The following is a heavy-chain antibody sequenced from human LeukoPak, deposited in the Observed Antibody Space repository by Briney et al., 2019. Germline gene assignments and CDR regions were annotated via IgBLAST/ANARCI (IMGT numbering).Heavy chain of an antibody. D-gene: IGHD1-7*01. J-gene: IGHJ4*02. CDR1: GFTFSSYA. Sequence: AGGSLRLSCAASGFTFSSYAMSWVRQAPGKGLEWVSAISGSGGSTYYADSVKGRFTISRDNSKNTLYLQMNSLRAEDTAVYYCARSGTLWNYPLFDYWGQGTLVTVSS. CDR3: ARSGTLWNYPLFDY. CDR2: ISGSGGST. V-gene: IGHV3-23*01.